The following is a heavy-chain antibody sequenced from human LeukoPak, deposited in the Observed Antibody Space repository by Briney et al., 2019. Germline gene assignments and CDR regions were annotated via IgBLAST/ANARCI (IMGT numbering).Heavy chain of an antibody. CDR2: ISSSGSTI. J-gene: IGHJ4*02. CDR3: ARALYDSSGYYSHFDY. CDR1: GFTFSSYE. Sequence: GGSLRLSCAASGFTFSSYEMNWVRQAPGKGLEWVSYISSSGSTIYYADSVKGRFTISRDNAKKSLYLQMNSLRAEDTAVYYCARALYDSSGYYSHFDYWGQGTLVTVSS. D-gene: IGHD3-22*01. V-gene: IGHV3-48*03.